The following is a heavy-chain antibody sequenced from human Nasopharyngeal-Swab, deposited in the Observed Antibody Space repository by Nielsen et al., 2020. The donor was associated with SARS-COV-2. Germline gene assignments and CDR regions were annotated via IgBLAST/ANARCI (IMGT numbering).Heavy chain of an antibody. CDR1: GFTFSNYW. CDR2: IKQDGSKK. Sequence: GGSLRLSCAASGFTFSNYWMTWVRQAPGKGLEWVANIKQDGSKKNYVDSVKGRFTISRDDAMNSLYLQMNSLRAEDTAVYYCATHNDYRFENWGQGTLVSASS. J-gene: IGHJ4*02. D-gene: IGHD4-11*01. V-gene: IGHV3-7*05. CDR3: ATHNDYRFEN.